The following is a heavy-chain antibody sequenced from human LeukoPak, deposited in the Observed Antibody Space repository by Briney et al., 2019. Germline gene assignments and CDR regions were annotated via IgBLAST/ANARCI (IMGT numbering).Heavy chain of an antibody. CDR1: GLTFSTFA. Sequence: GGSLRLSCAASGLTFSTFAMSWVRQDPGRGLEWVSSITGAGSTTYYPESVKGRFTISRDNSKNTLYLQMNSLGVEDTAVYFCVRDRNYFEALQRSYWGQGTLVTVSS. D-gene: IGHD1-7*01. CDR2: ITGAGSTT. CDR3: VRDRNYFEALQRSY. J-gene: IGHJ4*02. V-gene: IGHV3-23*01.